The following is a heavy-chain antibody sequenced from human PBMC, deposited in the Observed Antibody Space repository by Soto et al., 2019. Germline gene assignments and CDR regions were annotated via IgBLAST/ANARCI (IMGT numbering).Heavy chain of an antibody. J-gene: IGHJ3*02. CDR1: GYTFTSYY. D-gene: IGHD3-22*01. Sequence: SVKVSCKASGYTFTSYYMHWVRQAPGQGLEWMGIINPSGGSTSYAQKFQSRVTMTRDTSTSTVYTELSSLRSEDTAVYYCARARSVIVVVIRDVFDIWGQRTMVTVS. CDR2: INPSGGST. V-gene: IGHV1-46*01. CDR3: ARARSVIVVVIRDVFDI.